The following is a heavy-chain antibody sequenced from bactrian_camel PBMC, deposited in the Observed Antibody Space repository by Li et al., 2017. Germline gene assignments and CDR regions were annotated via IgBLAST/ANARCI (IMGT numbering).Heavy chain of an antibody. CDR3: DWNGV. J-gene: IGHJ4*01. CDR1: GDVDTDSC. V-gene: IGHV3S53*01. CDR2: LDSDGSP. Sequence: VQLVESGGGSVQPGGSLRLSCAISGDVDTDSCMAWFRKVPEKEREAVAALDSDGSPMYADSVRGRFTFSRDNAKNELYLQLDGLKTDDTAICYCDWNGVRGQGTQVTVS. D-gene: IGHD1*01.